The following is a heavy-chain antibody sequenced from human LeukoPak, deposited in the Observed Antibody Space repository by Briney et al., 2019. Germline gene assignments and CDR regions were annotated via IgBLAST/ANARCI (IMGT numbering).Heavy chain of an antibody. CDR1: GGSISSYY. CDR2: IYYSGST. D-gene: IGHD3-22*01. CDR3: ARRAIYYYDSSGYYLFDY. J-gene: IGHJ4*02. Sequence: PSETLSLTCTVSGGSISSYYWSWIRQPPGKGLEWIGYIYYSGSTNYNPSLKSRVTISVDTSKNQFSLKLSSVTAADTAVYYCARRAIYYYDSSGYYLFDYWGQGTLVTVSS. V-gene: IGHV4-59*08.